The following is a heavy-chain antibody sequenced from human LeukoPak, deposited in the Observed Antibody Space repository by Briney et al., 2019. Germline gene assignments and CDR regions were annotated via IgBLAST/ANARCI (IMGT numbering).Heavy chain of an antibody. J-gene: IGHJ4*02. CDR3: ARASVAYCGGDCPGGY. Sequence: GASVKVSCKASGYTFTNYGINWVRQAPGQGLEWMGWISAYNGNTNYAQKLQGRVTMTTDTSTSTAYMELRSLRSDDTAVYYCARASVAYCGGDCPGGYWGQGTLVTVSS. CDR1: GYTFTNYG. V-gene: IGHV1-18*01. CDR2: ISAYNGNT. D-gene: IGHD2-21*02.